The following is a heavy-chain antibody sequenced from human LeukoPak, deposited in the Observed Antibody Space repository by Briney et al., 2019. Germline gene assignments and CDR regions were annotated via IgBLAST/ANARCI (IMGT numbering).Heavy chain of an antibody. CDR1: GFRFSSYW. D-gene: IGHD5-18*01. CDR3: ARDHVDTAMVNVY. Sequence: GGSLRLSCAASGFRFSSYWMSWVRQAPGKGLEWVANIKQDGSEKSYVDSVKGRFTVSRDNAKNSLYLEMNSLRAEDTAVYYCARDHVDTAMVNVYWGQGTLVTVSS. V-gene: IGHV3-7*01. CDR2: IKQDGSEK. J-gene: IGHJ4*02.